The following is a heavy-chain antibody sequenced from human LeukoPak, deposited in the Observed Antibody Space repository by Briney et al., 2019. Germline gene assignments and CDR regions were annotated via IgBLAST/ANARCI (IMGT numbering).Heavy chain of an antibody. CDR1: GYTFTSYG. D-gene: IGHD3-10*01. CDR3: ARGPGEIDY. J-gene: IGHJ4*02. CDR2: INPNSGGT. Sequence: ASVKVSCKASGYTFTSYGISWVRQAPGQGLEWMGWINPNSGGTNYAQKFQGRVTMTRDTSISTAYMELSRLRSDDTAVYYCARGPGEIDYWGQGTLVTVSS. V-gene: IGHV1-2*02.